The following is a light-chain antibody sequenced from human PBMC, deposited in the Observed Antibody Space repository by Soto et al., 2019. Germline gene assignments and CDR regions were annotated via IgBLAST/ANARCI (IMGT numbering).Light chain of an antibody. CDR1: QSFSSTF. J-gene: IGKJ1*01. CDR2: GAS. V-gene: IGKV3-20*01. CDR3: QQYYSSVT. Sequence: ILLTQSPGSLSLSPGDRATLSCRASQSFSSTFFAWYQQKPGQAPRLLLYGASSRATGIPDRFSGSGSGTDFTLTISRLEPEDFAVYYWQQYYSSVTFGQGNTVAIK.